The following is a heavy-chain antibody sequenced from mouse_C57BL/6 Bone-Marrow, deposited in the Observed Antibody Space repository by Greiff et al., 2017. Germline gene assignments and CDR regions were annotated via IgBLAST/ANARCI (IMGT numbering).Heavy chain of an antibody. J-gene: IGHJ3*01. D-gene: IGHD1-3*01. CDR3: ARDKLPGFAY. V-gene: IGHV5-4*01. Sequence: EVQRVESGGGLVKPGGSLKLSCAASGFTFSSYAMSWVRQTPEKRLEWVATISDGGSYTYYPDNVKGRFTISRDNAKNNLYLQMSHLKSEDTAMYYCARDKLPGFAYWGQGTLVTVSA. CDR2: ISDGGSYT. CDR1: GFTFSSYA.